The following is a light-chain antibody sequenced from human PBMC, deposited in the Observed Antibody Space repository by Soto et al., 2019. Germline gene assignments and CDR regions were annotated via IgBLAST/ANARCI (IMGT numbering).Light chain of an antibody. CDR3: QQHESYPRT. J-gene: IGKJ1*01. CDR1: QNIHTW. CDR2: AAS. V-gene: IGKV1-5*03. Sequence: DIQMTQSPSTLSASVDDRVTITCRASQNIHTWLAWYQHKPGQAPSLLIYAASSLESGVPSRFSGSGSGTEFTLTISSLQPDDFATYYCQQHESYPRTFGQGTKVEMK.